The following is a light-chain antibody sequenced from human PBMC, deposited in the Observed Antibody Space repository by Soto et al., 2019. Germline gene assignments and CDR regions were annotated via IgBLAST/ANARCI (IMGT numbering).Light chain of an antibody. CDR1: SGHSSYA. CDR2: LNSDGSH. CDR3: QTWGTGGVV. J-gene: IGLJ2*01. Sequence: QLVLTQSPSATASLGASVKLTCTLSSGHSSYAIAWHQQQPEKGPRYLMKLNSDGSHSKGDGIPDRFSGSSSGAERYLTISSLQSVDEADYYCQTWGTGGVVFGGGTKLTVL. V-gene: IGLV4-69*01.